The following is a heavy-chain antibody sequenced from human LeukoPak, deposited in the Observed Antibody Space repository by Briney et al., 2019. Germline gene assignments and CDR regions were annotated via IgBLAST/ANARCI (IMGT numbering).Heavy chain of an antibody. Sequence: KASETLSLTCTISDDSISNNRYFWAWIRQPPGKGLEWIGSINYSGRTYYNPSLKSRLTMSVDTAKRQFSLKLISVTAADTALYYCARDIDDVGALLDFWGREPWSPSPQ. V-gene: IGHV4-39*07. CDR2: INYSGRT. J-gene: IGHJ4*02. CDR1: DDSISNNRYF. CDR3: ARDIDDVGALLDF. D-gene: IGHD1-26*01.